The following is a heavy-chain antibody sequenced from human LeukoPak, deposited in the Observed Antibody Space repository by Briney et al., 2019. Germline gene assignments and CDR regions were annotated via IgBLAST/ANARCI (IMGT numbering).Heavy chain of an antibody. CDR3: AKDPPYCSGGSCYSNYFDY. Sequence: GGSLRLSCAASGFTFSSSAMSWVRQAPGKGLEWVSAFSGSGGSTYYADSVKGRFTISRDNSKNTLYLQINSLRAEDTAVYYCAKDPPYCSGGSCYSNYFDYWGQGTLVTVSS. CDR1: GFTFSSSA. CDR2: FSGSGGST. D-gene: IGHD2-15*01. J-gene: IGHJ4*02. V-gene: IGHV3-23*01.